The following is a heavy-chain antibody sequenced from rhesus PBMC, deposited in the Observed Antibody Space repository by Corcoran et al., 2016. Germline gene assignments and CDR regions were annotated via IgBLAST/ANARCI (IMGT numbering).Heavy chain of an antibody. CDR1: GGSFSSYW. J-gene: IGHJ4*01. CDR3: ARVIAAGPYFDY. V-gene: IGHV4-80*01. Sequence: QVQLQESGPGLVKPSETLSLTCAVSGGSFSSYWWSWIRQPPGKGLEGIGEINGNSGRTHYNPALKIRVTISKYASKNLFSLKLSSVTAAATAVYYCARVIAAGPYFDYWGQGVLVTVSS. D-gene: IGHD6-13*01. CDR2: INGNSGRT.